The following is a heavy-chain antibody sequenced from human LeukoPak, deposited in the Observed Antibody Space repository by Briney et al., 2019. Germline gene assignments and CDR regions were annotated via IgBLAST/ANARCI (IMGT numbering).Heavy chain of an antibody. Sequence: GASVKVSCKASGYTFTSYGISWVRQAPGQGLEWMGWISAYNGNTNYAQKLQGRVTMTTDTSTSTAYMELKSLRSDDTAVYYCARDRGSHRSPGVGYWGRGTLVTVPS. CDR2: ISAYNGNT. D-gene: IGHD2-15*01. V-gene: IGHV1-18*01. CDR1: GYTFTSYG. CDR3: ARDRGSHRSPGVGY. J-gene: IGHJ4*02.